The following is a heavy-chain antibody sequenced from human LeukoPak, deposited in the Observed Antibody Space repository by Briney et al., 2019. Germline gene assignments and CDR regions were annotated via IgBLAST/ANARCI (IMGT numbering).Heavy chain of an antibody. CDR3: AKVVPYIVGASPDY. CDR2: ISSSSTTM. J-gene: IGHJ4*02. CDR1: GFTFSSYS. D-gene: IGHD1-26*01. Sequence: GGSLRLSCAASGFTFSSYSMNWVRQAPGKGLEWVSYISSSSTTMYYADSVRGRFTISRDNAKNSLFLQMNSLRADDTAVYYCAKVVPYIVGASPDYWGQGTLVTVSS. V-gene: IGHV3-48*01.